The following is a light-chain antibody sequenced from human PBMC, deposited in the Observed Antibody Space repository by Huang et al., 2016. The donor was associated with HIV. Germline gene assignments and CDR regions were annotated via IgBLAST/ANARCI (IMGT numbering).Light chain of an antibody. CDR1: QNVGTS. CDR2: DAY. V-gene: IGKV1-8*01. J-gene: IGKJ4*01. Sequence: IRMTQSPSSLSASTGDRVTITCRASQNVGTSLAWYQQRPGRAPVLLIYDAYTLQSVVPSRFSGSVSRTVFTLTIGCLQVEDAATYYCQHSDGLSPLTFGGGT. CDR3: QHSDGLSPLT.